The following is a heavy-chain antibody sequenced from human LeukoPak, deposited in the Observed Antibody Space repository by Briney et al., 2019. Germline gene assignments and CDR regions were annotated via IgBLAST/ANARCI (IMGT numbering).Heavy chain of an antibody. CDR1: GLTFSSYA. CDR3: ARSGYSYGSYYFDY. CDR2: ISYDGSNK. D-gene: IGHD5-18*01. J-gene: IGHJ4*02. V-gene: IGHV3-30-3*01. Sequence: GRSLRLSCAASGLTFSSYAMHWVRQAPGKGLEWVAVISYDGSNKYYADSVKGRFTISRDNPKNTLYLQMNSLRAEDTAVYYCARSGYSYGSYYFDYWGQGPLVTVSS.